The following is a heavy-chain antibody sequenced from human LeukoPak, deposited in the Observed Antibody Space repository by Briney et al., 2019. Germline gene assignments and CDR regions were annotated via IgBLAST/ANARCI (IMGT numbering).Heavy chain of an antibody. CDR2: IYSSGTT. CDR1: GGSISSYY. CDR3: AREGGPYRPLDY. J-gene: IGHJ4*02. Sequence: SETLSLTCTVSGGSISSYYWSWIRQPAAKGLEWIGRIYSSGTTTYNPSFKSRVTMSLDTSNNQLSLKLTSVTAADTAVYYCAREGGPYRPLDYSGQGTLVTVSS. V-gene: IGHV4-4*07.